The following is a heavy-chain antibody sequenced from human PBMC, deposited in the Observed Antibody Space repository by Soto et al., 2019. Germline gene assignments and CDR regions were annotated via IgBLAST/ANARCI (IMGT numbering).Heavy chain of an antibody. CDR1: GFSLSSSGVG. V-gene: IGHV2-5*02. J-gene: IGHJ4*02. Sequence: QITLKESGPTQVKPTQTLTLTCTVSGFSLSSSGVGVGWIRQPPGKALEWLTLIYWDDDKRYSPSLRTRLTVTRDTSKHQVVLTMTDMDPADTATYYCARSDSATGTTFGYWGQGILVTVPS. CDR2: IYWDDDK. D-gene: IGHD1-1*01. CDR3: ARSDSATGTTFGY.